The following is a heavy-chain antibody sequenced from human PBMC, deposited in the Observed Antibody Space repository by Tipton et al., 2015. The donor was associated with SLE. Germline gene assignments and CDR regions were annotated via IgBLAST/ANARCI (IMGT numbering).Heavy chain of an antibody. Sequence: TLSLNCTVSGGSISSSSYYWGWIRQPPGKGLEWIGSIYYSGSTYYNPSLKSRVTISVDTSKNQFSLKLSSVTAADTAVYYCAGMSYPREGYFDYWGQGTLVTVSS. D-gene: IGHD1-26*01. CDR1: GGSISSSSYY. V-gene: IGHV4-39*07. CDR3: AGMSYPREGYFDY. CDR2: IYYSGST. J-gene: IGHJ4*02.